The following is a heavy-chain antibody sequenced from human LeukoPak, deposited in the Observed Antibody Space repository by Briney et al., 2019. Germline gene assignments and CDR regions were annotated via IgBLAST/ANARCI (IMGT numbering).Heavy chain of an antibody. Sequence: TGGSLRLSCSASGFTLSSYAVHWVRQAPGGGREWLAVVSIDGNTKFYADSVKGRFTISRDNFENTVSLQVNSLRAADTAVYYCAREVYSYGLGAFDYWGQGTLVTVSS. CDR1: GFTLSSYA. CDR3: AREVYSYGLGAFDY. CDR2: VSIDGNTK. D-gene: IGHD5-18*01. J-gene: IGHJ4*02. V-gene: IGHV3-30*04.